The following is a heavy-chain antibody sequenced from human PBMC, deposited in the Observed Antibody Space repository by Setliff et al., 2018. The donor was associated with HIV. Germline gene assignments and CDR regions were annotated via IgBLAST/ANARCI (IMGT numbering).Heavy chain of an antibody. CDR3: ARGSGY. Sequence: PSETLSLTCTVSGGSISSTTYYWGWIRQPPGKGLEWIGNIYHDGKTNYNPSLKSRVTMSVDTSKNQFSLKLTSVTAADTAVYYCARGSGYWGQGTLVTVSS. CDR2: IYHDGKT. J-gene: IGHJ4*02. CDR1: GGSISSTTYY. D-gene: IGHD3-10*01. V-gene: IGHV4-39*01.